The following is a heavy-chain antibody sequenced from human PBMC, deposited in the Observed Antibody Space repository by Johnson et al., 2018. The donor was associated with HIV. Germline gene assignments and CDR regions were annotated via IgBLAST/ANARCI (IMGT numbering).Heavy chain of an antibody. Sequence: VQLVESGGGLVQPGRSLRLSCAASGFTFDDYAMHWVRQAPGKCLEWVSGISWNSGSIGYADSVKGRFTISRDNAKNSLYLQMNSLRAEDTALYYCAKGRRGAIFGVARSAFDIWGQGTMVTVSS. CDR1: GFTFDDYA. CDR2: ISWNSGSI. V-gene: IGHV3-9*01. D-gene: IGHD3-3*01. CDR3: AKGRRGAIFGVARSAFDI. J-gene: IGHJ3*02.